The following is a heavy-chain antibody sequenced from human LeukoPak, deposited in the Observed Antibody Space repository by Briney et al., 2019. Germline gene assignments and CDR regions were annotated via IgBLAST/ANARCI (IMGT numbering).Heavy chain of an antibody. D-gene: IGHD3-22*01. J-gene: IGHJ3*02. CDR2: ISSSGSTI. Sequence: GGSLRLSCAASGFIFSSAWMSWIRQAPGKGLEWVSYISSSGSTIYYADSVKGRFTISRDNAKNSLYLQMNSLRAEDTAVYYCARPFYYDSIDIWGQGTMVTVSS. V-gene: IGHV3-11*01. CDR3: ARPFYYDSIDI. CDR1: GFIFSSAW.